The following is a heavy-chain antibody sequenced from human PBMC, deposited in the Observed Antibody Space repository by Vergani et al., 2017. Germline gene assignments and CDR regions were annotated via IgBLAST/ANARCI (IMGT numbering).Heavy chain of an antibody. V-gene: IGHV3-23*01. J-gene: IGHJ4*02. CDR1: GFTFSSNA. CDR2: ISGSGGST. CDR3: HRDPNQIFDY. D-gene: IGHD1-14*01. Sequence: EVQLLESGGGLVQPGGSLRLSCAASGFTFSSNAMSWVRQAPGKGLEWVSAISGSGGSTYYADSVKGRLTISRDNSKNTLYLQMNSLRAEDTAVYYCHRDPNQIFDYWGQGTLVTVSS.